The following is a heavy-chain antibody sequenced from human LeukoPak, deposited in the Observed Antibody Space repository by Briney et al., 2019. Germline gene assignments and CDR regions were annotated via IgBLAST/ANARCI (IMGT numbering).Heavy chain of an antibody. CDR1: GFTFSSYA. D-gene: IGHD3-10*01. CDR3: ARGPDPVVRGPRRAFDL. Sequence: GGSLRLSCAASGFTFSSYAMSWVRQAPGKGLVWVSRINGDGRNINYADSVRGRFTISRDDSKTTMYLQMNSLRVDDTALYFCARGPDPVVRGPRRAFDLWGQGTMVTVSS. CDR2: INGDGRNI. J-gene: IGHJ3*01. V-gene: IGHV3-23*03.